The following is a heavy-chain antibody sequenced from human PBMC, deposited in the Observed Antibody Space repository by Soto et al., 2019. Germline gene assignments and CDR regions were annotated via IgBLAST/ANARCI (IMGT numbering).Heavy chain of an antibody. CDR2: INYSGTT. V-gene: IGHV4-34*01. J-gene: IGHJ4*02. CDR1: GGSFSGYY. D-gene: IGHD2-15*01. Sequence: QVQLQQWGAGLLKPSETLSLTCAVYGGSFSGYYWSWIRQPPGKGLEWIGEINYSGTTNYNPSHKSRVTMSGDTPKDQFSLKLNSVAAADTAVYYCAREDCSGGSCQNFDYWGQGTLVTVSS. CDR3: AREDCSGGSCQNFDY.